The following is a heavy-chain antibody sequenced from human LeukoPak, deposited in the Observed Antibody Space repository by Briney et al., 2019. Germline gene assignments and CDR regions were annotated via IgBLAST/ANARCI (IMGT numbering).Heavy chain of an antibody. CDR2: INTNTGNP. Sequence: ASVKVSCKASGYTFTSYAMNWVRRAPGQGLEWMGWINTNTGNPTYAQGFTGRFVFSLDTSVSTAYLQISSLKAEDTAVYYCARDSSGFGGYYYYTDVWGKGTTVTVSS. D-gene: IGHD3-10*01. CDR1: GYTFTSYA. J-gene: IGHJ6*03. CDR3: ARDSSGFGGYYYYTDV. V-gene: IGHV7-4-1*02.